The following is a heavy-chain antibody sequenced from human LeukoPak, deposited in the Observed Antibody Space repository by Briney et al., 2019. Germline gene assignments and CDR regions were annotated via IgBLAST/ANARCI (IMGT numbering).Heavy chain of an antibody. CDR1: GFTFSSYS. CDR3: ARELMGLTMIVVVNPIDY. J-gene: IGHJ4*02. Sequence: PGGSLRLSCAASGFTFSSYSMNWVRQAPGKGPEWVSSISSTSSYIYYADSMKGRFTISRDNAKNSLFLQMNSLRAEDTAVYYCARELMGLTMIVVVNPIDYWGQGTLVTVSS. V-gene: IGHV3-21*01. D-gene: IGHD3-22*01. CDR2: ISSTSSYI.